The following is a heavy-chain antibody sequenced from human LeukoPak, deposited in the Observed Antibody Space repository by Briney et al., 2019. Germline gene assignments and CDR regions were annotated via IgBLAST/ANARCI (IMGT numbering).Heavy chain of an antibody. CDR3: ARDSTPTAYSSGWYYFDY. J-gene: IGHJ4*02. Sequence: QTGGSLRLSCAASGFTFSSYAMHWVRQAPGKGLEWVAVISYDGSNKYYADSVEGRFTISRDNSKNTLYLQMNSLRAEDTAVFYCARDSTPTAYSSGWYYFDYWGQGTLVTASS. CDR2: ISYDGSNK. D-gene: IGHD6-19*01. CDR1: GFTFSSYA. V-gene: IGHV3-30*04.